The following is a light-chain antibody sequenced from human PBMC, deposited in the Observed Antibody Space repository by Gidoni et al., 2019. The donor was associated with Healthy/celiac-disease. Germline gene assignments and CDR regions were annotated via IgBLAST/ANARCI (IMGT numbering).Light chain of an antibody. CDR2: GAS. J-gene: IGKJ2*01. CDR3: QQYNNWPPYT. V-gene: IGKV3-15*01. Sequence: EIVMTQSPATLSVSPGERAPLSCRSSQSVSSNLAWYQQKPGQAPRLLIYGASTRATGIPARFSGSGSGTEFTLTISRLQSEDCAVFYCQQYNNWPPYTFGQGTKLEIK. CDR1: QSVSSN.